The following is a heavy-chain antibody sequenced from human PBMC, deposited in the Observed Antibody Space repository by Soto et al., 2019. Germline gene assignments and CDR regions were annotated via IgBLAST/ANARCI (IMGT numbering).Heavy chain of an antibody. Sequence: PWETLSLTCTVSGGSISSSSYYWGWIGQPPGKGLGWMGSIYYSWSTSNNPSLKSRLTISVATSKNQFSLKLSSVTAADTAVYYCARSSGYVSHTTYYGMDVWGQGTTVTVSS. J-gene: IGHJ6*02. CDR3: ARSSGYVSHTTYYGMDV. D-gene: IGHD3-22*01. V-gene: IGHV4-39*01. CDR2: IYYSWST. CDR1: GGSISSSSYY.